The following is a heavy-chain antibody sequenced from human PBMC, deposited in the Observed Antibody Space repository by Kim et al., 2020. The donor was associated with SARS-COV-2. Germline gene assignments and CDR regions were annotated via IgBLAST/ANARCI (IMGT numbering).Heavy chain of an antibody. V-gene: IGHV3-30*18. Sequence: GGSLRLSCGASGFTFNNYGMQWVRQAPGKGLDWLAVISYDGSVTHYADSVRGRFTVSRDNSKNTLYLQMNSLRAEDTAVYYCAKEQTSCSSMDFDFWGQG. J-gene: IGHJ4*02. CDR3: AKEQTSCSSMDFDF. CDR1: GFTFNNYG. CDR2: ISYDGSVT. D-gene: IGHD2-2*01.